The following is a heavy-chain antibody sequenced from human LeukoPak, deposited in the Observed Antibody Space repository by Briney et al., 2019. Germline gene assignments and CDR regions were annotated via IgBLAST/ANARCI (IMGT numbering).Heavy chain of an antibody. CDR2: MNPNSGNT. Sequence: GASVKVSCKASGYTFTSYDINWVRQATGQGLEWMGWMNPNSGNTGYAQKFQGRVTITRNTSISTAYMELSSLRSEDTAVYYCARVGPSAKTAAGLQLAFDIWGQGTMVTVSS. CDR1: GYTFTSYD. CDR3: ARVGPSAKTAAGLQLAFDI. D-gene: IGHD4-11*01. J-gene: IGHJ3*02. V-gene: IGHV1-8*03.